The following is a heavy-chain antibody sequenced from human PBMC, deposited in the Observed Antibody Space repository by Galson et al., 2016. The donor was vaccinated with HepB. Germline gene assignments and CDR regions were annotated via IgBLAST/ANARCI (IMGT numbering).Heavy chain of an antibody. CDR2: VSHSGTT. J-gene: IGHJ4*02. CDR3: TRGSGAFVPFGY. V-gene: IGHV4-4*02. CDR1: GGSITNSNW. Sequence: TLSLTCSVSGGSITNSNWWSWVRQPPGKGLEWLGEVSHSGTTRHNPSLKNRITISFDKSKSESFLKLNSVTAADTAMYYCTRGSGAFVPFGYWGQGALVTVS. D-gene: IGHD3-16*02.